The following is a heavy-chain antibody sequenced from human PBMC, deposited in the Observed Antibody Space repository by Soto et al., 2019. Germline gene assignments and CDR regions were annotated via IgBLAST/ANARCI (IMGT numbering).Heavy chain of an antibody. J-gene: IGHJ3*02. Sequence: QVQLQESGPGLVKPSQTLSLTCTVSGGSISSGGYYWSWIRQRPGKGSEWIGYNYTSGSTYYNPSLKSRVTIAVDTSKNQFSLKLSSVAAADTAVYYCARDGRFITGTTNDAFDIWGQGTMVTVSS. CDR2: NYTSGST. CDR3: ARDGRFITGTTNDAFDI. CDR1: GGSISSGGYY. D-gene: IGHD1-7*01. V-gene: IGHV4-31*03.